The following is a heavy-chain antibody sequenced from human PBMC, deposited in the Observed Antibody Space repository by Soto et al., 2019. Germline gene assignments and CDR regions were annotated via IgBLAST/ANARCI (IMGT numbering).Heavy chain of an antibody. CDR3: ARDARYSSSWHYYYGMDV. J-gene: IGHJ6*02. Sequence: QVQLVESGGGVVQPGRSLRLSCAASGFTFSSYGMHWVRQAPGKGLEWVAVIWYDGSNKYYADSVKGRFTISRDNSKNTLYLQMNSRRAEDTAVYYCARDARYSSSWHYYYGMDVRGQGTTVAVSS. D-gene: IGHD6-13*01. CDR2: IWYDGSNK. CDR1: GFTFSSYG. V-gene: IGHV3-33*01.